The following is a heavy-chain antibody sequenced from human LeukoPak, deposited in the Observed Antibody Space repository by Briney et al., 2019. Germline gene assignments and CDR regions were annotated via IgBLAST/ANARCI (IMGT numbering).Heavy chain of an antibody. CDR3: ARALYYDILTGYYRDAFDI. J-gene: IGHJ3*02. CDR1: GFTFSSYW. D-gene: IGHD3-9*01. Sequence: PGGSLRLSCAASGFTFSSYWMSWVRQAPGKGLEWVANIKQDGSEKYYVDSVKGRFTISRDNAKNSLYLQMNSLRAEDTAVYCCARALYYDILTGYYRDAFDIWGQGTMVTVSS. CDR2: IKQDGSEK. V-gene: IGHV3-7*01.